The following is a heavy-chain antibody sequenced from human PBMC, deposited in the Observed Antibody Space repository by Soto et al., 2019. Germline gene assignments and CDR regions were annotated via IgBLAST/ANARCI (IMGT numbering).Heavy chain of an antibody. J-gene: IGHJ4*02. V-gene: IGHV1-69*01. CDR2: ISPMFGAA. CDR3: AREVQVHTPAFVY. D-gene: IGHD3-10*01. CDR1: GGTFNTYA. Sequence: QVQLVQSGAAMKKPGSSVKVSCQSSGGTFNTYAMNWVRQAPGQGPECLGDISPMFGAANYSPKFQGRVTITADASTGTSYMQLSSLTSEDTALYFWAREVQVHTPAFVYWGQGTLVTVSS.